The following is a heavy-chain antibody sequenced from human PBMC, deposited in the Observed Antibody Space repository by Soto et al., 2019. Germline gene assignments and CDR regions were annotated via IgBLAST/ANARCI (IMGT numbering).Heavy chain of an antibody. Sequence: SETLSLTCTVSGGSISSGGYYWSWIRQHPGKGLEWIGYIYCSGSTYYNPSLKSRVTISVDTSKNQFSLKLSSVTAADTAVYYCARGPGYDSSGYYYLRHFDHWGQGTLVTVSS. CDR1: GGSISSGGYY. CDR2: IYCSGST. CDR3: ARGPGYDSSGYYYLRHFDH. J-gene: IGHJ5*02. D-gene: IGHD3-22*01. V-gene: IGHV4-31*03.